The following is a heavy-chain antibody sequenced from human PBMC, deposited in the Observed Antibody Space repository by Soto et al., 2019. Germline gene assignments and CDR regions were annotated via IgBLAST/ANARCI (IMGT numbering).Heavy chain of an antibody. Sequence: GASVKVSCKASGYTFTSYDINWVRQATGQGLEWMGWMNPNSGNTGYAQKFQGRVTMTRNTSISTAYMELSSLRSEDTAVYYCARGGRRYYYYYYMGVWGKGTTVTVSS. CDR3: ARGGRRYYYYYYMGV. CDR2: MNPNSGNT. J-gene: IGHJ6*03. CDR1: GYTFTSYD. V-gene: IGHV1-8*01.